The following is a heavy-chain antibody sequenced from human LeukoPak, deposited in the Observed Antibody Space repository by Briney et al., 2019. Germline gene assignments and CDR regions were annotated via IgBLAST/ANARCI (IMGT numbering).Heavy chain of an antibody. D-gene: IGHD5-24*01. CDR3: ARLNDGYNFKELEY. CDR2: IYYSGST. Sequence: PSDTLSLTCTVSGGSISSYYWSWIRQPPGKGLEWIGYIYYSGSTNYNPSLKSRVTISVDTSKNQFSLKLSSVTAADTAVYYCARLNDGYNFKELEYWGQGTLVTVSS. CDR1: GGSISSYY. V-gene: IGHV4-59*08. J-gene: IGHJ4*02.